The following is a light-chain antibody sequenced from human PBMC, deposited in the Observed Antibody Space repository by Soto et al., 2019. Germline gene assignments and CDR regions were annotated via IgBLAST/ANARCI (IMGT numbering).Light chain of an antibody. CDR3: TSYTTSSTLI. CDR2: EVI. J-gene: IGLJ1*01. CDR1: SSDIGYYNY. Sequence: QYALTQPASVSGSPGQSITISCTGTSSDIGYYNYVSWYQHHPGKAPKLMIYEVINRPSGVSNRFSGSKSGNTASLTISGLQAEDEADYYCTSYTTSSTLIFGTGTKLTVL. V-gene: IGLV2-14*01.